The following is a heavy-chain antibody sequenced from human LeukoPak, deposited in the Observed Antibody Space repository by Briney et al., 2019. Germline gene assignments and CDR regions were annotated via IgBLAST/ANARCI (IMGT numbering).Heavy chain of an antibody. CDR2: IYYSGST. CDR3: ARDPYLSNWNDVSDY. CDR1: GGSISSYY. V-gene: IGHV4-59*12. D-gene: IGHD1-20*01. Sequence: PSETLSLTCTVSGGSISSYYWSWIRQPPGKGLEWIGYIYYSGSTNYNPSLKSRVTISVDTSKNQFSLKLSSVTAADTAVYYCARDPYLSNWNDVSDYWGQGTLVTVSS. J-gene: IGHJ4*02.